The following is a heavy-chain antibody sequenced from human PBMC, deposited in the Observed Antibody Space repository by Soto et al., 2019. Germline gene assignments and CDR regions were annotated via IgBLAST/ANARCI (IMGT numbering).Heavy chain of an antibody. CDR2: ISGSGGST. D-gene: IGHD6-6*01. V-gene: IGHV3-23*01. CDR3: AKVIAARHSFGMDV. CDR1: GFTFSSYA. J-gene: IGHJ6*02. Sequence: GGSMRLSCAASGFTFSSYAMSWVRQAPGKGLEWVSAISGSGGSTYYADSVKGRFTISRDNSKNTLYLQMNSLRAEDTAVYYCAKVIAARHSFGMDVWGQGTTVTVSS.